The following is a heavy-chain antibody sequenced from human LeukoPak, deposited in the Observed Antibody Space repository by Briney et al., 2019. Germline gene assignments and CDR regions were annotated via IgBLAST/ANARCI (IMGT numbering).Heavy chain of an antibody. V-gene: IGHV4-4*02. CDR1: GGSISSSNW. Sequence: PSGTLSLTCAVSGGSISSSNWWSWVRQPPGKGLEWIGEIYHSGSTNYNPSLKSRVTISVDKSKNQFSLKLSSVTAADTAVYYCAREINDYVWGSYRHIDYWGQGTLVTVSS. D-gene: IGHD3-16*02. CDR3: AREINDYVWGSYRHIDY. CDR2: IYHSGST. J-gene: IGHJ4*02.